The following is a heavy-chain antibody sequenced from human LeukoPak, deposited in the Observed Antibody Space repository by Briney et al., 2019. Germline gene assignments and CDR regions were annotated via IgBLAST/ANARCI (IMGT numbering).Heavy chain of an antibody. D-gene: IGHD1-26*01. CDR2: INAYNGNT. J-gene: IGHJ4*02. Sequence: ASVKVSCKASGYTFTSYGISRVRQAPGPGLEWMGWINAYNGNTNYAQKLQGRVTMTTDTSTSTAYMELRSLRSDDTAVYYCARDEGIVRSNDYWGQGPLVTVSS. CDR3: ARDEGIVRSNDY. V-gene: IGHV1-18*01. CDR1: GYTFTSYG.